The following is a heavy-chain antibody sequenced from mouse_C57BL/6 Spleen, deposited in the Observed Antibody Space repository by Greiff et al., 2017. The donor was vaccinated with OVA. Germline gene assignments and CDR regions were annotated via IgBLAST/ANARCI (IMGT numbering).Heavy chain of an antibody. CDR3: ATAQATFDWFAD. CDR2: IYPRSGNT. J-gene: IGHJ3*01. D-gene: IGHD3-2*02. CDR1: GYTFTSYG. V-gene: IGHV1-81*01. Sequence: QVQLQQSGAKLARPGASVKLSCKASGYTFTSYGISWVKQRTGQGLEWIGEIYPRSGNTYYNEKFKGKATLTADKSSSTAYMELRSLTSEDSAVDVCATAQATFDWFADWGQGTLVTVSA.